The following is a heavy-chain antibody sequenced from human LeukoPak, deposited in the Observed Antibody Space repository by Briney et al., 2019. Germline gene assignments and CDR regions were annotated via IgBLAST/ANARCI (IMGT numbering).Heavy chain of an antibody. CDR1: GGSISSLY. CDR3: ARHRAYSSSSPFDY. V-gene: IGHV4-59*08. CDR2: IYYTGST. J-gene: IGHJ4*02. Sequence: SETLFLTCSVSGGSISSLYWSWIRQPPGKGLEWXGYIYYTGSTNYNPSLKSRVTMFVDMSKNQFSLRLSSVTAADTAVYYCARHRAYSSSSPFDYWGQGTLVIVSS. D-gene: IGHD6-6*01.